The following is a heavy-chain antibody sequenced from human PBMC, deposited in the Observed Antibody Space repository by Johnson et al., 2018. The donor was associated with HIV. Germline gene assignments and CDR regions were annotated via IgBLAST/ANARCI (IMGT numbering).Heavy chain of an antibody. V-gene: IGHV3-33*01. CDR2: IWYDGSNK. CDR1: GFTFSSYG. CDR3: ARAGYGGNYAFDI. D-gene: IGHD4-23*01. Sequence: QVQLVESGGGVVQPGGSLRLSCAASGFTFSSYGMHWVRQAPGKVLEWVAVIWYDGSNKYYADSVKGRFTISRDNSKNTLYLQMNSLRAEDTAVYYCARAGYGGNYAFDIWGQGTMVTVSS. J-gene: IGHJ3*02.